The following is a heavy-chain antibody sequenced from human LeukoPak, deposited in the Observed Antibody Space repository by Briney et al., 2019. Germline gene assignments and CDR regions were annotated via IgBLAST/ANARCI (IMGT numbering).Heavy chain of an antibody. J-gene: IGHJ4*02. Sequence: GGSLRLSCAASGFTFSSYWMHWVRQAPGKGLVGVSRINSDGSSTSYADSVKGRFTISRDNAKNTLYLQMNSLRAEDTAVYYCARRVTGLRNFDYWGQGTLVTVSS. CDR2: INSDGSST. D-gene: IGHD1-14*01. CDR3: ARRVTGLRNFDY. CDR1: GFTFSSYW. V-gene: IGHV3-74*01.